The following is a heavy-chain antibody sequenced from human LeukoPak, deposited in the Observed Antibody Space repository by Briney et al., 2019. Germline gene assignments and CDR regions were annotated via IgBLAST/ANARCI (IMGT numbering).Heavy chain of an antibody. V-gene: IGHV1-46*01. CDR2: INPSGGST. CDR3: SRDLPYSSSWESIDY. Sequence: ASVKVSCKASGYTFTSYYMHWVRQAPGQGLEWMGIINPSGGSTSYAQKFQGRVTMTRDMSTSTVYMELSSLRSEDTAVYYCSRDLPYSSSWESIDYWGQGTLVTVSS. J-gene: IGHJ4*02. CDR1: GYTFTSYY. D-gene: IGHD6-13*01.